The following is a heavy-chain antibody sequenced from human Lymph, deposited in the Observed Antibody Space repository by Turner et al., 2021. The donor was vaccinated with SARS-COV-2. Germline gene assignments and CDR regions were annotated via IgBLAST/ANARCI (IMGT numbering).Heavy chain of an antibody. V-gene: IGHV3-9*01. J-gene: IGHJ6*02. CDR1: GFTFDEYV. Sequence: EVQLVESGGGLVQPGRSLRLSCAASGFTFDEYVMHWGRKAPGKGLEWGSGISWNSGSIGYADSVKGRFTISRDNAKNSLYLQMNSLRAEEKALYYCAKGRRFGMDVWGQGTTVTVSS. CDR3: AKGRRFGMDV. CDR2: ISWNSGSI.